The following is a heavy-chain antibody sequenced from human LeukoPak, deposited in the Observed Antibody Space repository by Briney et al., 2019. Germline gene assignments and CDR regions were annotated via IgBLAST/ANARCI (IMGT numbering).Heavy chain of an antibody. V-gene: IGHV3-21*01. D-gene: IGHD4-23*01. CDR1: GFTFSVFN. Sequence: PGGSLSLSCAASGFTFSVFNMNWLRLPRGKGRECVTSITSSGSHIYYADPVKGRFTISRDNANSSLYLKMNGLRAEDTAVYYCATTDYGGNSYHYGLAVWGQGTTVTVSS. CDR3: ATTDYGGNSYHYGLAV. J-gene: IGHJ6*02. CDR2: ITSSGSHI.